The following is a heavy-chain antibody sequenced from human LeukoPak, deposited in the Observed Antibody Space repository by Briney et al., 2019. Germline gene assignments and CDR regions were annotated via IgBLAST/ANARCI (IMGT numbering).Heavy chain of an antibody. CDR2: IYYSGST. J-gene: IGHJ4*02. CDR1: GGSISSSSYY. Sequence: SETLSLTCTVSGGSISSSSYYWGWIRQPPGKGLEWIGSIYYSGSTYYNPSLKSRVTISVDTSKNQSSLKLSSVTAADTAVYYCARVVITYFDYWGQGTLVTVSS. CDR3: ARVVITYFDY. D-gene: IGHD3-22*01. V-gene: IGHV4-39*07.